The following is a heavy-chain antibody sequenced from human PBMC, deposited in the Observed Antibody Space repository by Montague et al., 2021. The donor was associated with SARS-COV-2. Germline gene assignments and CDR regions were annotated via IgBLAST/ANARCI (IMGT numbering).Heavy chain of an antibody. J-gene: IGHJ4*02. CDR3: ARAQTTCFIAKCVNYFDY. D-gene: IGHD1-1*01. V-gene: IGHV4-4*08. CDR1: GGSISSYY. Sequence: SETLSLTCTVSGGSISSYYWSWIWLPPGPGMEWNWHSYISGSTKNNPSPTRRVPASLYMATTQFSLKLKSVSAADTDAYDCARAQTTCFIAKCVNYFDYWGRGALVTVSS. CDR2: SYISGST.